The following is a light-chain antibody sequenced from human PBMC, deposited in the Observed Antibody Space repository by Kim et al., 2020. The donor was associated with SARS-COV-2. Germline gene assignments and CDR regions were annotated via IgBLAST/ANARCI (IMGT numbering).Light chain of an antibody. CDR1: QSISSH. CDR2: AAS. Sequence: DIQMTQSPSSLSASVGDRVTITCRTSQSISSHLNWYHQKPGRAPKLLIYAASTLQGGVPSRFSGSGSETDFTLTISSLQPEDFATYYCQQSHTAPLLTFGGGTKVDI. J-gene: IGKJ4*01. CDR3: QQSHTAPLLT. V-gene: IGKV1-39*01.